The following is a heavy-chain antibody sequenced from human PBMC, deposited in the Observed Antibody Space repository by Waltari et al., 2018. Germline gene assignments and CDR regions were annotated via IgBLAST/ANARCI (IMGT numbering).Heavy chain of an antibody. CDR3: ARAMLYYDYIWGSLPDAFDI. J-gene: IGHJ3*02. CDR2: IYSGGST. Sequence: EVQLVETGGGLIQPGGSLRPSCAASGFTVRSNYMSWVRQAPGKGLEWVSVIYSGGSTYYADSVKGRCTISRDNSKNTLYLQMNSLRAEDTAVYYCARAMLYYDYIWGSLPDAFDIWGQGTMVTVSS. V-gene: IGHV3-53*02. D-gene: IGHD3-16*01. CDR1: GFTVRSNY.